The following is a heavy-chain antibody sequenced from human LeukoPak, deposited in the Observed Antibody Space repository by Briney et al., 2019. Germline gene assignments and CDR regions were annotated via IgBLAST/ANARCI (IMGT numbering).Heavy chain of an antibody. Sequence: ASVKVSCTVSGYTLTELSMHWVRQAPGKGLEWMGGFDPEDGETIYAQKFQGRVTMTEDTSTDTAYMELSSLRSEDTAVYYCATEEGRYCSGGSCPHYYYGMDVWGQGTTVTVSS. D-gene: IGHD2-15*01. CDR3: ATEEGRYCSGGSCPHYYYGMDV. CDR1: GYTLTELS. J-gene: IGHJ6*02. V-gene: IGHV1-24*01. CDR2: FDPEDGET.